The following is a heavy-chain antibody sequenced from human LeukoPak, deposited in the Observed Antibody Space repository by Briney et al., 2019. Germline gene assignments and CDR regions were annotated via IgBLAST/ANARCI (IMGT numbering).Heavy chain of an antibody. V-gene: IGHV4-59*01. CDR2: IYYSGST. CDR3: ARDMGYCSSTSCDNWFDL. J-gene: IGHJ5*02. D-gene: IGHD2-2*01. CDR1: GGSISSYY. Sequence: SETLSLTCTVSGGSISSYYWSWIRQPPGKGLEWIGYIYYSGSTNYNPSLKSRVTISVDTSKNQFSLKLSSVTAADTAVYYCARDMGYCSSTSCDNWFDLWGQGTLVTVSS.